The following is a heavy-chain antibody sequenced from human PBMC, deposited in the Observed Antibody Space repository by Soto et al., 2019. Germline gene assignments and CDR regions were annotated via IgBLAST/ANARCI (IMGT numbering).Heavy chain of an antibody. CDR3: AREGGGGSGGAFEL. CDR1: GSTFSHAW. D-gene: IGHD2-21*01. Sequence: EMQLVESGGGLVKPGGSLRLSCAASGSTFSHAWMSWVRQSPGKGLQWVGRIKSKTAGGTTDYAAPVKGRFTISRDDSENTLYLEMNSLKIEDTAVYYCAREGGGGSGGAFELWGQGTMVTVSS. CDR2: IKSKTAGGTT. V-gene: IGHV3-15*01. J-gene: IGHJ3*01.